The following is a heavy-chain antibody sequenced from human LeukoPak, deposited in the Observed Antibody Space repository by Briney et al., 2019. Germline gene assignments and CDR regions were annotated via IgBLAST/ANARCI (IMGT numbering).Heavy chain of an antibody. CDR2: IYPRGST. J-gene: IGHJ5*02. CDR1: GGSISNYY. V-gene: IGHV4-4*07. D-gene: IGHD5-24*01. CDR3: ARSAVDDNWFDP. Sequence: PSETLSLTWTVSGGSISNYYWSWIRQPAGKGLEWIGRIYPRGSTTYSSSLKSRVTMSADTSKNHFSLNLTSLTAADTAVYYCARSAVDDNWFDPWGQGTLVTVSS.